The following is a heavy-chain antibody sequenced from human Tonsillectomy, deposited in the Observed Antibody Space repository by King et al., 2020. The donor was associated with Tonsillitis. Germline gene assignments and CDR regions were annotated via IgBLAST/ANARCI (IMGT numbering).Heavy chain of an antibody. Sequence: VQLVESGGGLVQPGGSLRLSCAGSGFTVSSNYMNWVRQAPGKGLEWVSIIYSSGSTFYADSLKGRFIVSRDNSENTLYLQMKSLRAEDTAVYYCARDRPGRTWGQGTLVTVSS. V-gene: IGHV3-66*01. D-gene: IGHD1-26*01. CDR3: ARDRPGRT. J-gene: IGHJ5*02. CDR2: IYSSGST. CDR1: GFTVSSNY.